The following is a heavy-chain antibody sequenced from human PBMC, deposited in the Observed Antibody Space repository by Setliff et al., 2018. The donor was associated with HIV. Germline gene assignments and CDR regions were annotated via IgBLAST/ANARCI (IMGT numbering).Heavy chain of an antibody. CDR1: GGSISSSW. CDR3: ARLSSYRSSSYYFDY. D-gene: IGHD6-6*01. V-gene: IGHV4-4*02. Sequence: PSETLSLTCVVSGGSISSSWWSWVRQPPGQGLEWIGEISHSGSPNYNPSLKNRVTISVDNFRNHFSLKLGSVTAADTAVYYCARLSSYRSSSYYFDYWGQGALVTVSS. J-gene: IGHJ4*02. CDR2: ISHSGSP.